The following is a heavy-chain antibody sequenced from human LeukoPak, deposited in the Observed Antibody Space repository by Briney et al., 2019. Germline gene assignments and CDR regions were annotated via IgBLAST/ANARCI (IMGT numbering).Heavy chain of an antibody. Sequence: SVKVSCKASGGTFSSYAISWVRQAPGQGLEWMGGIIPIFGTANYAQKFQGRVTITADESTSTAYMELSSLRSEDTAVYYCARPYYYDSSGYYSDAFDIWGQGTMVTVSS. D-gene: IGHD3-22*01. V-gene: IGHV1-69*13. CDR2: IIPIFGTA. CDR3: ARPYYYDSSGYYSDAFDI. CDR1: GGTFSSYA. J-gene: IGHJ3*02.